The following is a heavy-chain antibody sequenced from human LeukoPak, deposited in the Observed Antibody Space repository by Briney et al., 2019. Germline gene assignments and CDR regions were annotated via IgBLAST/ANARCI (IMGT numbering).Heavy chain of an antibody. D-gene: IGHD6-19*01. J-gene: IGHJ4*02. CDR3: ARGREKWLDHFDY. Sequence: GGSLRLSCAASGFTFSSYGMNWVRRAPGKGLEWVSYISTTSSTIYYAGSVKGRFTMSRDNAKNSLYLQMDSLRDEDTAVFYCARGREKWLDHFDYWGQGSLVTVSS. CDR2: ISTTSSTI. V-gene: IGHV3-48*02. CDR1: GFTFSSYG.